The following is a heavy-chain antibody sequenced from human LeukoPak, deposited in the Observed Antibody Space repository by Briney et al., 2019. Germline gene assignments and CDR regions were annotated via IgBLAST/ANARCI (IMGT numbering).Heavy chain of an antibody. CDR2: INPNSGDT. CDR1: GYXFTGYY. V-gene: IGHV1-2*02. CDR3: ATQRGSYLWGTDFDY. D-gene: IGHD3-16*01. Sequence: ASVKVSCKASGYXFTGYYIHWVRQAPGQGLEWMGWINPNSGDTKYAQKFQGRVTMTRDTSISTAYMELSRLTSDDTAVYYCATQRGSYLWGTDFDYWGQGTLVTVSS. J-gene: IGHJ4*02.